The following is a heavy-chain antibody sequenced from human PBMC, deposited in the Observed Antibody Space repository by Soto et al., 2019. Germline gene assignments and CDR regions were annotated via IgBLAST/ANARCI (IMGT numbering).Heavy chain of an antibody. CDR2: ISSSSSTI. Sequence: GGSLRLSCAASGFTFSSYIMNWVRQAPGKGLEWVSYISSSSSTIYYADSVKGRFTISRDNAKNSLYLQMNSLRAEDTAVYYCARCGGPYDYIWGSYRRGAFDIWGQGTMVTVSS. D-gene: IGHD3-16*02. CDR1: GFTFSSYI. J-gene: IGHJ3*02. V-gene: IGHV3-48*01. CDR3: ARCGGPYDYIWGSYRRGAFDI.